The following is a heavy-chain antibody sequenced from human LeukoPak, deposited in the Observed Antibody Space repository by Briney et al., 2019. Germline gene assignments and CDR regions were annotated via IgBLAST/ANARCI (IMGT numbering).Heavy chain of an antibody. J-gene: IGHJ4*02. D-gene: IGHD6-13*01. CDR3: AKDRAAAGMGYFDY. Sequence: GRSLRLSCAASGFTFSSYGMHWVRQAPGKGLKWVAVISYDGSNKCYADSVKGRFTISRDNSKNTLYLQMNSLRAEDTAVYYCAKDRAAAGMGYFDYWGQGTPVTVSS. CDR1: GFTFSSYG. V-gene: IGHV3-30*18. CDR2: ISYDGSNK.